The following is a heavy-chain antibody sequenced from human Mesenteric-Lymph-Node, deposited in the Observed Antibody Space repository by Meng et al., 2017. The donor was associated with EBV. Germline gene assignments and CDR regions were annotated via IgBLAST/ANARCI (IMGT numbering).Heavy chain of an antibody. CDR2: INTNTGNP. D-gene: IGHD2-15*01. Sequence: VRLVRSGSELKTPGTSGKSSCTASGYTFMSSPMDGVRQAAGHGLEWRGGINTNTGNPTYAQGFTGRFVFSLDSSVSTAYLQISSLKAEDTAVYYCARKVVSSSVKWYFDVWGRGTLVTVSS. CDR3: ARKVVSSSVKWYFDV. V-gene: IGHV7-4-1*02. CDR1: GYTFMSSP. J-gene: IGHJ2*01.